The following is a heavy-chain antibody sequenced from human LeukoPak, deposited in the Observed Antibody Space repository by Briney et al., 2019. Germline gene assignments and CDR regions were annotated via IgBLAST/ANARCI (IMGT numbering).Heavy chain of an antibody. V-gene: IGHV3-21*01. CDR3: ARVPIAVAGRDAFDI. CDR1: GFTFSSYS. D-gene: IGHD6-19*01. CDR2: ISSSSSYI. J-gene: IGHJ3*02. Sequence: GGSLRLSCAASGFTFSSYSMNWVRQAPGKGLEWVSSISSSSSYIYYADSVKGRFTISRDNAKNSLYLQMNSLRAEDTAVYYCARVPIAVAGRDAFDIWGQGTMVTVSS.